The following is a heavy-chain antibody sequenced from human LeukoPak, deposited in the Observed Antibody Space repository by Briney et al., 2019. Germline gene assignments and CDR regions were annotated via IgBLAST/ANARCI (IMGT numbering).Heavy chain of an antibody. J-gene: IGHJ4*02. Sequence: GESLKISCKGSGYTFTSNWIGWVRQMPGKGPEWMGIIYPGDSETRYSPSFQGQVTMSADKSISTAYLQWSSLEASDTAMYYCARHGYYDSSGFDYWGQGTLVTVSS. V-gene: IGHV5-51*01. D-gene: IGHD3-22*01. CDR3: ARHGYYDSSGFDY. CDR1: GYTFTSNW. CDR2: IYPGDSET.